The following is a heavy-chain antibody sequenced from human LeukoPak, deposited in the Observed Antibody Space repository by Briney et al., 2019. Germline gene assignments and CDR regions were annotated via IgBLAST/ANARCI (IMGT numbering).Heavy chain of an antibody. J-gene: IGHJ4*02. CDR1: EFTFSGYA. CDR2: ISGSGGST. D-gene: IGHD3-22*01. Sequence: GGSLRLSCAASEFTFSGYAMSWVRQAPGKGLEWVSAISGSGGSTYYADSVKGRFTISRDNSKNTLYLQMNSLRAEDTAVYYCAKDPRYYYDSSGYSYFDYWGQGTLVTVSS. CDR3: AKDPRYYYDSSGYSYFDY. V-gene: IGHV3-23*01.